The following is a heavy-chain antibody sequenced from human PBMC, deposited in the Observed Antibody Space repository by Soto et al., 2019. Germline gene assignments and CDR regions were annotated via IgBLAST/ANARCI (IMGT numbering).Heavy chain of an antibody. CDR2: LYTGGTT. CDR1: GITVSSNY. CDR3: TRADGGGYYYGSGDAFDI. V-gene: IGHV3-66*01. Sequence: GGSLRLSCAASGITVSSNYMTWVRQPPGKELEWVSLLYTGGTTYYADSVKGRFTISRDNSKNTRYLQMNSRRAEDSAVYYCTRADGGGYYYGSGDAFDIWGQGAMVTVSS. D-gene: IGHD3-10*01. J-gene: IGHJ3*02.